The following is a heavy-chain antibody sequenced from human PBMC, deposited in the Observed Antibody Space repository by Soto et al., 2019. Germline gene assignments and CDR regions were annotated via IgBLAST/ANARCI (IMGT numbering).Heavy chain of an antibody. D-gene: IGHD3-9*01. CDR3: ARHGPLRYFDWLPKSYNWFDP. V-gene: IGHV4-39*01. CDR2: IYYSGST. J-gene: IGHJ5*02. Sequence: PSETLSLTCTVSGGSISSSSYYWGWIRQPPGKGLEWIGSIYYSGSTYYNPSLKSRVTISVDTSKNQFSLKLSSVTAADTAVYYCARHGPLRYFDWLPKSYNWFDPWGQGTLVTVSS. CDR1: GGSISSSSYY.